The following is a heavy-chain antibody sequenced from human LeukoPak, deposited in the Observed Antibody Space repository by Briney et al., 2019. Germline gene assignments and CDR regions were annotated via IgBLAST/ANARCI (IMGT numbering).Heavy chain of an antibody. CDR2: IYYSGST. Sequence: SETLSLTCTVSSGSFSTYYWSWIRQPPGKGLEWIGCIYYSGSTNYNPSLKSRVTISVDMSKNQFSLKLSSVTAADTAVYYCARAWDYYDSRGFYLRYFDYWGQGTLVTVSS. V-gene: IGHV4-59*01. CDR1: SGSFSTYY. J-gene: IGHJ4*02. CDR3: ARAWDYYDSRGFYLRYFDY. D-gene: IGHD3-22*01.